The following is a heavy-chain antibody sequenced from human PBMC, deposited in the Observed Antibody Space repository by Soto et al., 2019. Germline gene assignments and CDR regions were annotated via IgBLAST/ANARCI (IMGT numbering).Heavy chain of an antibody. CDR2: ISYDESNK. J-gene: IGHJ5*02. Sequence: GGSLRLSCAASGFTFSSYGMHSVRQAPGKGLEWVAVISYDESNKYYADSVKGRFTISRDNSKNTLYLQMNSLRAEDTAVYYCAKDLVAAAGTSYNWFDPWGQGTLVTVSS. CDR3: AKDLVAAAGTSYNWFDP. D-gene: IGHD6-13*01. V-gene: IGHV3-30*18. CDR1: GFTFSSYG.